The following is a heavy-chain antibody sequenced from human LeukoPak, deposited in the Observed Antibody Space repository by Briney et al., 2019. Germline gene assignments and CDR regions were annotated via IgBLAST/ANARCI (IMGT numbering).Heavy chain of an antibody. J-gene: IGHJ4*02. V-gene: IGHV4-59*01. CDR1: GGSISSDY. Sequence: KPSETLSLTCTVSGGSISSDYWGWIRQSPGEGLEWIGYIYYSGTTYYNPSLKSRVTMSVDTSKNQFSLRLSSLTDADTAFYYCARGFYSPHYWGQGTRVIVSS. CDR2: IYYSGTT. D-gene: IGHD4-11*01. CDR3: ARGFYSPHY.